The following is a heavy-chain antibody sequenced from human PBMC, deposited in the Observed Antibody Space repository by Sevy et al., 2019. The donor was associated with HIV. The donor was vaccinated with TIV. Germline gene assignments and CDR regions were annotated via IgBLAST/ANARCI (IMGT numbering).Heavy chain of an antibody. J-gene: IGHJ6*03. D-gene: IGHD4-4*01. CDR1: GGTFSSYA. CDR3: ARAGDYSKHYYYYYMDV. CDR2: IISIFGTA. Sequence: ASVKVSCKASGGTFSSYAISWVRQAPGQGLEWMGGIISIFGTANYAQKFQGRVTITADESTSTAYMELSSLRSEDTAVYYCARAGDYSKHYYYYYMDVWGKGTTVTVSS. V-gene: IGHV1-69*13.